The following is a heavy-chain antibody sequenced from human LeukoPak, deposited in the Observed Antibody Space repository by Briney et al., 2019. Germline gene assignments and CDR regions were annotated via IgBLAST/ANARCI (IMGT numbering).Heavy chain of an antibody. V-gene: IGHV4-39*01. CDR2: VYYSGNS. D-gene: IGHD5-24*01. J-gene: IGHJ4*02. CDR1: GGSISSGSHF. Sequence: SETLSLTCTVSGGSISSGSHFWGWIRQPPGKGLEWIGTVYYSGNSYYSPALKNRVTISVDTSKNQFSLNLSSLTASDTAVYYCARRPRMATIDYFDSWGQGTLVTVSS. CDR3: ARRPRMATIDYFDS.